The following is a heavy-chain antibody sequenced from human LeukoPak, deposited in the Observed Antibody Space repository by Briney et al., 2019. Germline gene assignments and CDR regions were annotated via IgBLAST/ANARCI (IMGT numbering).Heavy chain of an antibody. V-gene: IGHV4-34*01. Sequence: SETLSLTCAVYGGSFSGYYWTWLRQPPGKGLEWIGEINHSGSTNYNPSLKSRITISMDTSKNQFSLKLSSVTAADTAVYYCARGRIQGYYTPYYFDSWGQGTLVTVSS. CDR2: INHSGST. CDR1: GGSFSGYY. D-gene: IGHD3-3*01. J-gene: IGHJ4*02. CDR3: ARGRIQGYYTPYYFDS.